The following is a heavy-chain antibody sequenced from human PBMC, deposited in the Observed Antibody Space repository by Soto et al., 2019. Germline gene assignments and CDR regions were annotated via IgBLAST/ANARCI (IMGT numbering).Heavy chain of an antibody. V-gene: IGHV3-53*01. J-gene: IGHJ4*02. CDR2: MYSGGST. D-gene: IGHD6-13*01. CDR3: ARDPAAAVDY. Sequence: GGSLILSCAASGFTVSSNYMSWVRQAPGKGLEWVSVMYSGGSTYYADSVKGRFTISRDNSRNTLYLQMNSLRAEDTAVYYCARDPAAAVDYWGQGTLVTVSS. CDR1: GFTVSSNY.